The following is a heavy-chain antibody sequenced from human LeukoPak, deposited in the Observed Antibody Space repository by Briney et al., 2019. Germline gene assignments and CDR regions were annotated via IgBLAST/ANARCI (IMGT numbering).Heavy chain of an antibody. CDR1: GGTFSSYA. V-gene: IGHV1-69*13. Sequence: ASLKVSCKASGGTFSSYAISWVRQAPGQGLEWMGRIYHIFDTANYAQKLQGRVKITADESTSTAYMELSSVRCEDPAVYYCARESGSYEAYFDYWGQGTLVTVSS. CDR3: ARESGSYEAYFDY. CDR2: IYHIFDTA. J-gene: IGHJ4*02. D-gene: IGHD1-26*01.